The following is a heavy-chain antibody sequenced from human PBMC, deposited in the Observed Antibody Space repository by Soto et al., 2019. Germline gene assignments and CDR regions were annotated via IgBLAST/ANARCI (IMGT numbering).Heavy chain of an antibody. CDR1: GYTFTSYD. D-gene: IGHD1-26*01. CDR2: MNPNSGNT. Sequence: ASVKVSCKASGYTFTSYDINWVRQATGQGLEWMGRMNPNSGNTGYAQKLQGRVTMTTDTSTSTAYMELRSLRSDDTAVYYCARDSGSYFGQGRLDYWGQGTLVTVSS. J-gene: IGHJ4*02. V-gene: IGHV1-8*01. CDR3: ARDSGSYFGQGRLDY.